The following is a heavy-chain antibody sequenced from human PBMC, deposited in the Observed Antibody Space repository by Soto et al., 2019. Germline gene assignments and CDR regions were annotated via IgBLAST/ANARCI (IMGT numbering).Heavy chain of an antibody. V-gene: IGHV4-39*02. CDR1: GASISSRDYY. J-gene: IGHJ5*02. CDR2: LYYGGDT. CDR3: ASRIWRSWFDP. Sequence: QLQLQESGPGLVKPSETLSLTCAVSGASISSRDYYWGWIRQPPGKGLEWIGSLYYGGDTYHNPSLKSRVTISVDTSKNHFSLNLTSVTAADTGVYYCASRIWRSWFDPWGQGTLVTVSS. D-gene: IGHD3-3*02.